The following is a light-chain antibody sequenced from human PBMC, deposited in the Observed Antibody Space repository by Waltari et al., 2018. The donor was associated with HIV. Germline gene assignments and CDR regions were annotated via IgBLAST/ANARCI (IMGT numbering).Light chain of an antibody. J-gene: IGLJ2*01. V-gene: IGLV1-40*01. Sequence: QSVLTQPPSVSGAPGQRVTISCTRGSSNIGADYDVHWYQQIPGTAPKLLISGNKNRPSGVPDRFSASKSGASASLAITGLQAEDEADYFCQSYDRSLSASVVFGGGTKLTVL. CDR3: QSYDRSLSASVV. CDR2: GNK. CDR1: SSNIGADYD.